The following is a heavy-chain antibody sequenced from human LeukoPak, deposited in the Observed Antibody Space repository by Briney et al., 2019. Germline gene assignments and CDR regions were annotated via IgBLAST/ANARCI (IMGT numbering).Heavy chain of an antibody. D-gene: IGHD3-10*01. CDR2: IYYSGST. Sequence: SETLSLTCTVSGGSISSGGHCWSWIRQHPGKGLEWIGYIYYSGSTYYNPSLKSRVTISLGTSKNQFSLKLSSATAADTAVYYCARAVDYGSGSSYRFFFDSWGQGSLVTVSS. V-gene: IGHV4-31*03. CDR3: ARAVDYGSGSSYRFFFDS. J-gene: IGHJ4*02. CDR1: GGSISSGGHC.